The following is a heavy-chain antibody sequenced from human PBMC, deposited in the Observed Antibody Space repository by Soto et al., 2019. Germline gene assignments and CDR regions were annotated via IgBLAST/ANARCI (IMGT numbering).Heavy chain of an antibody. CDR2: IYYSGST. V-gene: IGHV4-31*03. CDR3: ARVWSAGTPITNWFDP. CDR1: GGSISSGGYY. D-gene: IGHD1-1*01. J-gene: IGHJ5*02. Sequence: PSETLSLTCTVSGGSISSGGYYWSWIRQHPGKGLEWIGYIYYSGSTYYNPSLKSRVTISVDTSKNQFSLKLSSVTAADTAVYYCARVWSAGTPITNWFDPWGQGTLVTVSS.